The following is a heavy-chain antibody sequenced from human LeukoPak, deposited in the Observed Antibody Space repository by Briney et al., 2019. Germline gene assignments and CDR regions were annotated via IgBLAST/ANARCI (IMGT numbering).Heavy chain of an antibody. J-gene: IGHJ4*02. V-gene: IGHV3-30-3*01. CDR2: ISYDGTNK. Sequence: PGGSLRLSCAASGFKFSDFWMTWVRQTPGKGLEWVAAISYDGTNKYYGDSVKGRFTISRDNSKNTLYLQVTSLRVEDSAMYYCARSGGSVWYGMDYWGQGTLVTVYS. CDR3: ARSGGSVWYGMDY. D-gene: IGHD6-13*01. CDR1: GFKFSDFW.